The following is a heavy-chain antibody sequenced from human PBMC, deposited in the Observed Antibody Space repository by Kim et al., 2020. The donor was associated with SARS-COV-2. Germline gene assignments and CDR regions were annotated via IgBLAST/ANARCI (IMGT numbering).Heavy chain of an antibody. CDR2: IIPIFGAP. CDR1: GGSFSTYA. V-gene: IGHV1-69*13. J-gene: IGHJ6*02. D-gene: IGHD2-2*01. CDR3: ARVNTQYCSSTSCLQNYYYYGMDV. Sequence: SVKVSCKASGGSFSTYAISWVRQAPGQGLEWMGGIIPIFGAPNYAQKFQGRVTITADESTSTAYMELSSLRSEDTAVYYCARVNTQYCSSTSCLQNYYYYGMDVWGQGTTVPVSS.